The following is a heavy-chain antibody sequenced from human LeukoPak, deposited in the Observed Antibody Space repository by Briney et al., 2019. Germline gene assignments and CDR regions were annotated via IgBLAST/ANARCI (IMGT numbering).Heavy chain of an antibody. J-gene: IGHJ4*02. CDR2: IYYSGNT. CDR3: ARPDSGSYSFDY. Sequence: SETLSLTCTVSGGSIGSAYWSWLRQPPGKGLEWIGNIYYSGNTYYNPSLKSRVAISVDTSKNQFSLKLSSVTAADTAVYYCARPDSGSYSFDYWGQGTLVTVSS. CDR1: GGSIGSAY. V-gene: IGHV4-59*04. D-gene: IGHD1-26*01.